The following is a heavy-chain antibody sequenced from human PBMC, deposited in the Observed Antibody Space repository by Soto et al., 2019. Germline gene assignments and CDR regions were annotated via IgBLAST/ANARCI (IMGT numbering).Heavy chain of an antibody. J-gene: IGHJ4*02. V-gene: IGHV3-23*01. CDR2: LSGSGTMR. CDR3: AKEAEENENVPIPGDN. CDR1: GFTFSSYA. D-gene: IGHD1-1*01. Sequence: PLGVLRLSCAASGFTFSSYAMSWVRQAPGKGLEWVSGLSGSGTMRYYADSVRGRFVISRDNAKNTPFLQMDNLRVEDSAVYYCAKEAEENENVPIPGDNWGQGTPVTVSS.